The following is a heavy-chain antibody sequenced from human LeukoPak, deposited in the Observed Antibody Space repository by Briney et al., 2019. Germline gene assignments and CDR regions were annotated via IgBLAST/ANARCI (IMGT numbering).Heavy chain of an antibody. CDR2: TYYRSKWYN. CDR3: ARDRYDRNNWFDP. D-gene: IGHD3-9*01. V-gene: IGHV6-1*01. CDR1: GDSVSSNSAA. Sequence: SQTLSLTCGISGDSVSSNSAAWNWIRLSPSRGLEWLGRTYYRSKWYNDYAVSVKSRITINPDTSKNQFSLQLNSVTPEDTAVYYCARDRYDRNNWFDPWGQGTLVTVSS. J-gene: IGHJ5*02.